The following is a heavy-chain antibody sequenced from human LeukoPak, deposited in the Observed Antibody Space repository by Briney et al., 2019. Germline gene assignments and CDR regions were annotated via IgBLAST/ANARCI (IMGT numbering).Heavy chain of an antibody. D-gene: IGHD3-10*01. CDR2: INAGNGNT. V-gene: IGHV1-3*01. CDR3: ARVITMVRGHGMDV. J-gene: IGHJ6*04. Sequence: ASVKVSCKASGYAFTSYAMHWGRQAPGQRREWMGWINAGNGNTKYSQKFQGRVTITRDTSASTAYMELRSLRPEDTAVYYCARVITMVRGHGMDVWGKGTPVTVSS. CDR1: GYAFTSYA.